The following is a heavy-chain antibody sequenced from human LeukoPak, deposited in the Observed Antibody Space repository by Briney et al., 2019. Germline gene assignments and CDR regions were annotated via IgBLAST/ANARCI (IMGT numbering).Heavy chain of an antibody. CDR1: GFSISNDW. D-gene: IGHD3-10*01. CDR2: VKSRSAGETT. CDR3: TLIQGWGSGSYYRDF. Sequence: GGSLRLSCAASGFSISNDWMSWVRQAPGKGLEWVARVKSRSAGETTDYAAPVKGRFTISRDDSKNTLYLQMNSLKTEDTAVCYCTLIQGWGSGSYYRDFWGQGTQVTVSS. J-gene: IGHJ4*02. V-gene: IGHV3-15*01.